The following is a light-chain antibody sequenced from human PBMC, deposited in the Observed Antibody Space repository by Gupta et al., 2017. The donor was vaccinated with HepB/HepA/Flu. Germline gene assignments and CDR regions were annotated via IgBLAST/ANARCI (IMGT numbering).Light chain of an antibody. CDR2: DVS. V-gene: IGLV2-8*01. CDR3: SAFAGSNNLV. J-gene: IGLJ2*01. Sequence: QSALTQPPSASGSPGPSVTISCTGTSSDVGRYNYVSWYQQHPGKAPKLMIYDVSKRPAGAPDRFSGSKAGNTAALTVSGRQAEDEADYYCSAFAGSNNLVFGGGTKLTVL. CDR1: SSDVGRYNY.